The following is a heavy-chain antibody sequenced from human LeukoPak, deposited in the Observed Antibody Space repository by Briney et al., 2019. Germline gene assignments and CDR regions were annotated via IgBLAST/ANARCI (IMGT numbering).Heavy chain of an antibody. J-gene: IGHJ6*02. D-gene: IGHD4-17*01. V-gene: IGHV3-33*01. CDR3: ARGGRTTWHGMDV. Sequence: GRSLRLSCEASGFTFSTYGMHWVRQAPGKGLEWVAVIWYDGSNKNYADSVKGRFTISRDNSKNTLYLQMNSLRAEDTAVHYCARGGRTTWHGMDVWGQGTTVTVSS. CDR2: IWYDGSNK. CDR1: GFTFSTYG.